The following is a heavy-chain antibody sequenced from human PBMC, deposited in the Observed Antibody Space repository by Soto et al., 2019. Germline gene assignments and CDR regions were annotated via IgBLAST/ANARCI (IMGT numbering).Heavy chain of an antibody. J-gene: IGHJ5*02. CDR2: ISGSGGST. CDR1: GFALSSYA. CDR3: ARPGGCSSTSCYQFDP. D-gene: IGHD2-2*01. V-gene: IGHV3-23*01. Sequence: LRLSCAASGFALSSYAMSWVRQAPGKGLEWVSAISGSGGSTYYADSVKGRFTISRDNSKNTLYLQMNSLRAADTAVYYCARPGGCSSTSCYQFDPWGQGTLVTVSS.